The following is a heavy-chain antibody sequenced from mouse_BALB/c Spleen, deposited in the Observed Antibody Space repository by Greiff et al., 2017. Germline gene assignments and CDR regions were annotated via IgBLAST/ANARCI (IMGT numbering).Heavy chain of an antibody. D-gene: IGHD1-1*01. J-gene: IGHJ1*01. CDR3: ARRPDYYGSRGYFDV. CDR2: ISSGGSYT. CDR1: GFTFSSYG. Sequence: EVQLVESGGDLVKPGGSLKLSCAASGFTFSSYGMSWVRQTPDKRLEWVATISSGGSYTYYPDSVKGRFTISRDNAKNTLYLQMSSLKSEDTAMYYCARRPDYYGSRGYFDVWGAGTTVTVSS. V-gene: IGHV5-6*01.